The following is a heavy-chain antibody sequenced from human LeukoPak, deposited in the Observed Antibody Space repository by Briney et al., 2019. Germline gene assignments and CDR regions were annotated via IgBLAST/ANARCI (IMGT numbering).Heavy chain of an antibody. CDR2: IIPIFGTA. V-gene: IGHV1-69*01. Sequence: ASVKVSCKASGGTFSSYAISWVRQAPGQGLEGMGGIIPIFGTANYAQKFQGRVTITADESTSTAYMELSSLRSEDTAVYYCAIQGTNWFDPWGQGTLVTVSS. J-gene: IGHJ5*02. CDR3: AIQGTNWFDP. CDR1: GGTFSSYA. D-gene: IGHD1-1*01.